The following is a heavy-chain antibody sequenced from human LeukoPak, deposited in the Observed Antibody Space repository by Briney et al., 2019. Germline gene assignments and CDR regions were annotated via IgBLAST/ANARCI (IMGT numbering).Heavy chain of an antibody. CDR2: INTDGSST. D-gene: IGHD3-3*01. J-gene: IGHJ4*02. CDR1: GFTFSSYW. CDR3: ARDPRNYDFWSGYYTSFDY. V-gene: IGHV3-74*01. Sequence: PGGSLRLSCAASGFTFSSYWMHWVRQAPGKGLVWVSRINTDGSSTSYADSVKGRFTISRDNAKNTLYLQMNSLRAEDTAVYYCARDPRNYDFWSGYYTSFDYWGQGTLVTVSS.